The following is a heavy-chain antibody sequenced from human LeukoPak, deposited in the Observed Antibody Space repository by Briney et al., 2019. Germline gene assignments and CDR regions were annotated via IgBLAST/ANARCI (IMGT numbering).Heavy chain of an antibody. J-gene: IGHJ4*02. Sequence: PGGSLRLSCTASGFTFSSYSLNWVRQAPGKGLEWVSSISSSGIYIYYADSVKGRFTISRDNAKNSLYLQMNSLRAEDTAVYYCARQTTVTTDAWDGFDYWGQGTLVTVSS. D-gene: IGHD4-17*01. CDR1: GFTFSSYS. V-gene: IGHV3-21*01. CDR2: ISSSGIYI. CDR3: ARQTTVTTDAWDGFDY.